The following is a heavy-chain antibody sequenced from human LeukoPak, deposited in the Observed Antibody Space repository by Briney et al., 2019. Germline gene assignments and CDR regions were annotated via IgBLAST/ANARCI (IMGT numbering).Heavy chain of an antibody. D-gene: IGHD5-12*01. CDR2: INQGGSVK. CDR1: GFTFRSYW. V-gene: IGHV3-7*01. CDR3: ARVGYSGWNLEY. Sequence: PGGSLRLSCAASGFTFRSYWMSWVRQAPGKGLEWVANINQGGSVKYYVDSVKGRFTISTDYAKNSLYVQMNSLRDEDTAVYYCARVGYSGWNLEYWGQGTLVTVSS. J-gene: IGHJ4*02.